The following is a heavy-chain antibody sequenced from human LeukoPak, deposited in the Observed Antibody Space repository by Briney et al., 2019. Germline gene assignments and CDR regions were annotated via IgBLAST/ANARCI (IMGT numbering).Heavy chain of an antibody. D-gene: IGHD3-3*01. Sequence: GGAPGISFAGPGFTLWKYLVHLGPPAPGEGAVWVSRINSDGSNTNDADSVEGRFTISRDNAKNTLYLQMDSLRAEDTAVYYCATNYDFWSENYWGQGTLVTVSS. CDR1: GFTLWKYL. CDR3: ATNYDFWSENY. V-gene: IGHV3-74*01. J-gene: IGHJ4*02. CDR2: INSDGSNT.